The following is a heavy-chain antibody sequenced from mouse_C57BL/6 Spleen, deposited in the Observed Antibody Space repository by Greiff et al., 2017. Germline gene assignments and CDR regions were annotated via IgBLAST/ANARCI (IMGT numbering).Heavy chain of an antibody. CDR3: ARWAFITTKGFAY. J-gene: IGHJ3*01. D-gene: IGHD1-1*01. Sequence: EVQLQQSGPELVQPGASVKISCKASGYTFTDYYMNWVKQSHGKSLEWIGDINPNNGGTSYNQKFKGKATLTVDKSSSTAYMELRSLTSEDSAVYYCARWAFITTKGFAYWGQGTLVTVSA. CDR1: GYTFTDYY. CDR2: INPNNGGT. V-gene: IGHV1-26*01.